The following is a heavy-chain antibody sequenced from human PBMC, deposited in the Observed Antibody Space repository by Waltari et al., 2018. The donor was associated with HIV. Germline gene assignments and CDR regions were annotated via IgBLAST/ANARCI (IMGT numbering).Heavy chain of an antibody. CDR1: GFPFSDYT. CDR2: ITGSTNYE. CDR3: MSDAITPHDSSGSGWGN. Sequence: EVQLVESGGGLVKPGGSLRLSCSQSGFPFSDYTMNWVPQAPGKGLEWISSITGSTNYEYYADSVKGRFSISRDHVKKSLHLQMESLRVEDTAIYYCMSDAITPHDSSGSGWGNWGQGTLVTVSS. J-gene: IGHJ4*02. V-gene: IGHV3-21*01. D-gene: IGHD3-10*01.